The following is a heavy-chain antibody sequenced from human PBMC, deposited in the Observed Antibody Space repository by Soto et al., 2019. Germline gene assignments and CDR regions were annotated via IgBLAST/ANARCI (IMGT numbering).Heavy chain of an antibody. CDR3: ARFTDLYIVFDY. D-gene: IGHD2-21*01. CDR1: GSSLSTSEVA. Sequence: SGPTLVNPTETLTLTCTFSGSSLSTSEVAVGWIRQPPGKALEWLALIYWDDDKRYSPSLNNRLTVTKDTSKSQVVLTMTNMDTVDTATYFCARFTDLYIVFDYWGQGILVTVSS. V-gene: IGHV2-5*02. CDR2: IYWDDDK. J-gene: IGHJ4*02.